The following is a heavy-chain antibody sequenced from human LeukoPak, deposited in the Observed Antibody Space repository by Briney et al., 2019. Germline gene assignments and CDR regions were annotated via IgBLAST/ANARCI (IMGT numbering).Heavy chain of an antibody. D-gene: IGHD3-10*01. CDR1: GYTFTSYG. CDR2: ISAYNGNT. Sequence: ASVKVSRKASGYTFTSYGISWVRQAPGQGLEWMGWISAYNGNTNYAQKLQGRVTMATDTSTSTAYMELRSLRSDDTAVYYCGIGENTGTLDYWGQGTLVTVSS. CDR3: GIGENTGTLDY. J-gene: IGHJ4*02. V-gene: IGHV1-18*01.